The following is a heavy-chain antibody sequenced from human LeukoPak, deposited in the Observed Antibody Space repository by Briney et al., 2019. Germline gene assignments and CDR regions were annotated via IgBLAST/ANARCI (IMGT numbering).Heavy chain of an antibody. V-gene: IGHV3-30*14. D-gene: IGHD6-19*01. Sequence: SGGSLRLSCAASGFTFSSYAMHWVRQAPGKGLEWVAVISYDGSNKYYADSVKGRFTISRDNSKNTLYLQMNSLRAEDTAVYYCARFPQWLGAFDIWGQGTMVTVSS. CDR2: ISYDGSNK. CDR1: GFTFSSYA. J-gene: IGHJ3*02. CDR3: ARFPQWLGAFDI.